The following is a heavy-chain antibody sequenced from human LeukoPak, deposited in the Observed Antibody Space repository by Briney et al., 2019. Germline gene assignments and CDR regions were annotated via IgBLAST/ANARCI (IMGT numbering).Heavy chain of an antibody. D-gene: IGHD3-22*01. J-gene: IGHJ4*02. V-gene: IGHV3-23*01. Sequence: GGSLRLSCAVSGLTLSNYGMSWVRRAPGKGLEWVAGIGGSGDGTNYADSVKGRFIISRDNAKNTLYLQMSSLRVEDTAVYFCAKRGVVIRVILVGFHKEAYYFDSWGQGALVTVSS. CDR2: IGGSGDGT. CDR3: AKRGVVIRVILVGFHKEAYYFDS. CDR1: GLTLSNYG.